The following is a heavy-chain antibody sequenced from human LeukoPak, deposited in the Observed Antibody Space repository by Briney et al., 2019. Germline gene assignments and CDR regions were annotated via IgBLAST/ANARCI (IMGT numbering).Heavy chain of an antibody. CDR3: AGRSESGGDAGKANFDF. J-gene: IGHJ4*02. CDR1: GGSIFSSSVY. CDR2: TYYSGST. Sequence: SETLSLTCTVSGGSIFSSSVYWGWIRQPPGKGLEWIGSTYYSGSTYYNPSLKSRVTISVDTSKNQFSLRLSSVAAADTAVYYCAGRSESGGDAGKANFDFWGQGPLVTVSS. V-gene: IGHV4-39*01. D-gene: IGHD2-21*02.